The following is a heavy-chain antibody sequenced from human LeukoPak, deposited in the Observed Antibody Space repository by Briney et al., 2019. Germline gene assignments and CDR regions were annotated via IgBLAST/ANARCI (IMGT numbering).Heavy chain of an antibody. CDR3: ARVPVSYHYDSSGCDY. J-gene: IGHJ4*02. D-gene: IGHD3-22*01. Sequence: ASVKDSCKASGYKFTSYGISWVRQAPGQGLEWMGWITAYNGNTDYAQKFQGRVTMTTDTSTSTAYMEVRSLRSDDTAVYYCARVPVSYHYDSSGCDYWGQGTVVTVSS. CDR2: ITAYNGNT. CDR1: GYKFTSYG. V-gene: IGHV1-18*01.